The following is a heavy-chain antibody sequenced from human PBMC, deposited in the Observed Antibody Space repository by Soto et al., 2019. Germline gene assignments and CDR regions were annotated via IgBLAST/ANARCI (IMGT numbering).Heavy chain of an antibody. D-gene: IGHD3-10*01. CDR3: ARDPTDYYGSGSYYYYYGMDV. CDR1: GFTFSSYA. V-gene: IGHV3-30-3*01. Sequence: SLILSCAASGFTFSSYAMHWVRQAPGKGLEWVAVISYDGSNKYYADSVKGRFTISRDNSKNTLYLQMNSLRAEDTAVYYCARDPTDYYGSGSYYYYYGMDVWGQGTTVTVSS. J-gene: IGHJ6*02. CDR2: ISYDGSNK.